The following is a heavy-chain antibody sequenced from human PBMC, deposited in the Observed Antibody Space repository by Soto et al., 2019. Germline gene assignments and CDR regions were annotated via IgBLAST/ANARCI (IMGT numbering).Heavy chain of an antibody. CDR2: ISSSSVI. CDR3: ARDLCLGATWYYYMYV. V-gene: IGHV3-48*01. J-gene: IGHJ6*03. CDR1: GFILSDCA. D-gene: IGHD3-10*02. Sequence: GGSLRLSCATSGFILSDCAMNWVRQAPGKGLEWVSYISSSSVIDYADSVKGRFTVSRDNARNSLYLQMNSLRAEDTAVYYCARDLCLGATWYYYMYVWGKGTTVTVSS.